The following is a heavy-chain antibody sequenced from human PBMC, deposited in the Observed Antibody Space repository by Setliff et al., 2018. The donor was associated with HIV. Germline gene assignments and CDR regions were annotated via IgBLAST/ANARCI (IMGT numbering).Heavy chain of an antibody. V-gene: IGHV4-59*02. D-gene: IGHD1-26*01. CDR1: GSSVTNNY. Sequence: PSETLSLTCTVSGSSVTNNYWSWIRQAPGKGLEWLGYVHSSGSTNYNPSLKSRVTISVDTAKNQFSLNLTSVTAADTAVYYCARGGFKWSGSYADYWGQGTLVTVSS. CDR2: VHSSGST. CDR3: ARGGFKWSGSYADY. J-gene: IGHJ4*02.